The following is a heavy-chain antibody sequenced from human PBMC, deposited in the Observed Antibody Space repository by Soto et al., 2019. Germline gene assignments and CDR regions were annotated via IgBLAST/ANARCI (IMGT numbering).Heavy chain of an antibody. J-gene: IGHJ4*02. CDR1: GYSLTSYW. D-gene: IGHD3-9*01. CDR2: IDPSDSYT. V-gene: IGHV5-10-1*01. CDR3: ARQPLDYDILTGSLDY. Sequence: GESLKISCKGSGYSLTSYWNSWVRQMPGKGLGWMGRIDPSDSYTNYSPSFQGHVTISADKSISTAYLQWSSLKASDTAMYYCARQPLDYDILTGSLDYRGQGTLVTVSS.